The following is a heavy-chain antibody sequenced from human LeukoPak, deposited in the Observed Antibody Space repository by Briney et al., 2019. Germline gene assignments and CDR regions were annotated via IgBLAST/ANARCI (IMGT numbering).Heavy chain of an antibody. CDR2: IYYSGST. Sequence: SETLSLTCTVSVGSISSSNYYWGWIRQPPGKGLGWIGSIYYSGSTYYNPSLKSQVTISVDTSKSQFSLKLSSVTAADTAVYYCARHRESITMVRGALIFDFDYWGQGTLVTVSS. J-gene: IGHJ4*02. D-gene: IGHD3-10*01. CDR3: ARHRESITMVRGALIFDFDY. V-gene: IGHV4-39*01. CDR1: VGSISSSNYY.